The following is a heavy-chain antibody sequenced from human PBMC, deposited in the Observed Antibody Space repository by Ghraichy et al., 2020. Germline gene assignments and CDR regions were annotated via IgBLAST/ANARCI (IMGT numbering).Heavy chain of an antibody. D-gene: IGHD2-2*01. CDR3: ARRVSTSLYYYYGMDV. CDR2: IFYSGST. Sequence: SETLSLTCTVSGGSISSSTYYWDWIRQPPGKGLEWIGSIFYSGSTYYNPSLTSRVTISVDTSKNHFSLNLSPVTAEDTAVYYCARRVSTSLYYYYGMDVWGQGTTVTVSS. V-gene: IGHV4-39*02. CDR1: GGSISSSTYY. J-gene: IGHJ6*02.